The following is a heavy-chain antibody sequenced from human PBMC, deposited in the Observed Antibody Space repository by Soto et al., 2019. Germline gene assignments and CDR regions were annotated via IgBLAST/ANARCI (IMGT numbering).Heavy chain of an antibody. CDR1: GFTFSTSA. V-gene: IGHV3-23*01. CDR3: AKDGYGDYVGGAY. Sequence: EVQLLESGGGLVQPGGSLRLSCAASGFTFSTSAMNWVRQAPGKGLERVSTISGSGGDTYYADSVKGRFTISRDNSKNTLCLQMNSLRAEDTAVYYCAKDGYGDYVGGAYWGQGTLVTVSS. D-gene: IGHD4-17*01. J-gene: IGHJ4*02. CDR2: ISGSGGDT.